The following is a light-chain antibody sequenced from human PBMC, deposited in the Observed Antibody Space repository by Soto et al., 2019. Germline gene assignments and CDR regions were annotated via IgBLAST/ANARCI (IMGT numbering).Light chain of an antibody. CDR3: QQYGSSPT. V-gene: IGKV3-20*01. Sequence: EIVLTQSPGTLSLSPGERATLSCRASQTVSRDYLAWYQQKPGQAPRILIYGASSRAPGIPDRFRGSGSGPDFTLTVSGLEREDFAVYYCQQYGSSPTFGGGTKVEIK. CDR1: QTVSRDY. CDR2: GAS. J-gene: IGKJ4*01.